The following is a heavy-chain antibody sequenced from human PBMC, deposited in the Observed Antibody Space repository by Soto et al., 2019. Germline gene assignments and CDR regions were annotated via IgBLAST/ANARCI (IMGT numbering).Heavy chain of an antibody. V-gene: IGHV1-18*01. CDR2: ISGYNGNT. Sequence: ASVKVSCKTSGYTFSNYGINWVRQAPGQGLEWMGWISGYNGNTNYAQTVQGRVTMTTDTSTGTVYMELRSLKSDDTAIYYCSRFIMVGGWFDPNYYHGMDVWGQGTTVTVSS. CDR3: SRFIMVGGWFDPNYYHGMDV. D-gene: IGHD6-19*01. J-gene: IGHJ6*02. CDR1: GYTFSNYG.